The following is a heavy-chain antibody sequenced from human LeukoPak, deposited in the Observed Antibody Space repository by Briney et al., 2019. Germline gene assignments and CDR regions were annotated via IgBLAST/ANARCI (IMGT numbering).Heavy chain of an antibody. V-gene: IGHV3-21*01. J-gene: IGHJ6*04. CDR1: RFTLTSYN. Sequence: GGSLRLSCAASRFTLTSYNMNWVRQAPGKGLEWVSSITSSSDYIYYADSVKGRFTVSRDNAKNSLYLQMNSLRAEDTAVYYCAELGITMIGGVWGKGTTVTISS. CDR3: AELGITMIGGV. D-gene: IGHD3-10*02. CDR2: ITSSSDYI.